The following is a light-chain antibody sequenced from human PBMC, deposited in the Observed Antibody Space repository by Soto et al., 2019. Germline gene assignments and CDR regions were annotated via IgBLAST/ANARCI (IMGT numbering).Light chain of an antibody. CDR2: GAS. Sequence: DIPLTQSPSSLSACVVDRVIIXCRASQIITRYLNWYQQKPGRAPNLLIYGASTLQSGVPSRFSGSGSGTDFTLTISVLQPEDSTTYYCQQTYKTPLTFGQGTKVDIK. J-gene: IGKJ1*01. V-gene: IGKV1-39*01. CDR3: QQTYKTPLT. CDR1: QIITRY.